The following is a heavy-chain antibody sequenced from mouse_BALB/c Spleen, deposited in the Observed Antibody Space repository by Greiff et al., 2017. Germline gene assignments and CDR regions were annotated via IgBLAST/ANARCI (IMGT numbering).Heavy chain of an antibody. D-gene: IGHD1-1*01. V-gene: IGHV1-54*01. CDR3: ARRGIYYSYAMDY. Sequence: QVQLQQSGAELVRPGTSVKVSCKASGYAFTNYLIEWVKQRPGQGLEWIGVINPGSGGTNYNEKFKGKATLTADKSSSTAYMQLSSLTSDDSAVYFCARRGIYYSYAMDYWGQGTSVTVSS. CDR2: INPGSGGT. J-gene: IGHJ4*01. CDR1: GYAFTNYL.